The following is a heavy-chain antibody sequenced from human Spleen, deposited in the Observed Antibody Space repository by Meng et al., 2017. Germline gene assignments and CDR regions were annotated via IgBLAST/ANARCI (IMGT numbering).Heavy chain of an antibody. CDR3: ARGGGGQQMIEDAFDI. D-gene: IGHD2-21*01. V-gene: IGHV3-33*01. Sequence: GESLKISCAASGFTFSSYGMHWVRQAPGKGLEWVAVIWYDGSNKYYADSVKGRFTISRDNSKNTLYLQMNSLRAEDTAVYYCARGGGGQQMIEDAFDIWGQGTMVTVSS. J-gene: IGHJ3*02. CDR2: IWYDGSNK. CDR1: GFTFSSYG.